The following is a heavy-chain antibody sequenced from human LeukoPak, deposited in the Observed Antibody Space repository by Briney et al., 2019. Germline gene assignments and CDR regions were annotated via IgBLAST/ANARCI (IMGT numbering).Heavy chain of an antibody. V-gene: IGHV3-7*01. J-gene: IGHJ4*02. CDR1: GFTFSDYW. D-gene: IGHD3-10*01. CDR2: MDQGGNEK. Sequence: QTGGSLRLSCAASGFTFSDYWMAWVRQAPGKGLEWVANMDQGGNEKFYVGSVKGRFTISRDNAKNSLYLQMNSLRVDDTAVYYCVRDTSGYFDYWGQGALVTVSS. CDR3: VRDTSGYFDY.